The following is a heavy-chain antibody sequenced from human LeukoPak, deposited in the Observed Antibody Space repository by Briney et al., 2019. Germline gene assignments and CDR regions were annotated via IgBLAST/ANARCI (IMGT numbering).Heavy chain of an antibody. Sequence: PSETLSLTCTVSGGSISSYYWSWIRQPPGKGLEWIGYIYYSGSTNYNPSLKSRVTISVDTSKNQFSLKLSSVTAADTAVYYCARNGGATIYFDYWGQGTLVTVSS. V-gene: IGHV4-59*12. D-gene: IGHD1-26*01. CDR1: GGSISSYY. J-gene: IGHJ4*02. CDR2: IYYSGST. CDR3: ARNGGATIYFDY.